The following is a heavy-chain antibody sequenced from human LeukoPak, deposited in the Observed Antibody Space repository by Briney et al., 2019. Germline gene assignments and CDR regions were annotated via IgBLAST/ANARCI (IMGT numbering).Heavy chain of an antibody. CDR1: GFTFSSYG. J-gene: IGHJ6*02. CDR3: ARGLGDIVVVDGMDV. CDR2: IWYDGSNK. V-gene: IGHV3-33*01. D-gene: IGHD2-2*01. Sequence: GGSLRLSCAASGFTFSSYGMHWVRQAPGKGLEWVAVIWYDGSNKYYADSVKGRFTIPRDNSKNTLYLQMNSLRAEDTAVYYCARGLGDIVVVDGMDVWGQGTTVTVSS.